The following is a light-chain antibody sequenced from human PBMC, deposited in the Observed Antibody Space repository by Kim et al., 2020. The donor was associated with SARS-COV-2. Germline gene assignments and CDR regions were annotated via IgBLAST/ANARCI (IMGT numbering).Light chain of an antibody. Sequence: QSALTQPRSVSGSPGQSVTISCTGTSSDVGSFTYVSWFQQHPGKVPRLMIYNVNRRPSGVPDRFSGSKSGNTASLTISGLQAEDEADYYCSSYAGSSTLIFGGGTKVTVL. CDR1: SSDVGSFTY. J-gene: IGLJ2*01. V-gene: IGLV2-11*01. CDR3: SSYAGSSTLI. CDR2: NVN.